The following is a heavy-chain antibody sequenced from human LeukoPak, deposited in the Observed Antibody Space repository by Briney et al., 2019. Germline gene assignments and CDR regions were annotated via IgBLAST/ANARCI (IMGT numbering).Heavy chain of an antibody. CDR2: ISGSGGST. J-gene: IGHJ4*02. V-gene: IGHV3-23*01. Sequence: GGFLRLSCATSGFTFSSYAMSWVRQAPGKGLEWVSAISGSGGSTYYADSVKGRFTISRDNSKNTLYLQMNSLRAEDTAVYYCAKGKDGYNPFDYWGQGTLVTVSS. D-gene: IGHD5-24*01. CDR1: GFTFSSYA. CDR3: AKGKDGYNPFDY.